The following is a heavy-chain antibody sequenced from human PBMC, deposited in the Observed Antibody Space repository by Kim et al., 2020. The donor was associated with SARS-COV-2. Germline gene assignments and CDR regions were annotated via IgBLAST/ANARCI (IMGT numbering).Heavy chain of an antibody. CDR1: GGSITSYY. Sequence: SETLSLTCTVSGGSITSYYWSWIRQPPGKGLEWIAYIHYSGATLYNPSLKTRVTMSVDTSQKQVSLNLRPETAADTAMYYCAGHVGGLGDRFDYWGQGALVTVSS. J-gene: IGHJ4*02. CDR2: IHYSGAT. D-gene: IGHD2-21*01. CDR3: AGHVGGLGDRFDY. V-gene: IGHV4-59*08.